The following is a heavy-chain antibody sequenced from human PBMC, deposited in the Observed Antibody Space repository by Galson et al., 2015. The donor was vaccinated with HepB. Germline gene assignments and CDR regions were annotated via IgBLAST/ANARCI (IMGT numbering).Heavy chain of an antibody. V-gene: IGHV7-4-1*02. CDR1: GYIFTRYG. Sequence: SVKVSCKASGYIFTRYGMIWVRQARGQGLEWMGRINTNTGIPVYAQAFTGRFVFSLDTSASTVYLQISSLKAEDSAVYYCARDTVYAVNDCVFERWDRGTQVTVTS. CDR2: INTNTGIP. J-gene: IGHJ2*01. D-gene: IGHD4-23*01. CDR3: ARDTVYAVNDCVFER.